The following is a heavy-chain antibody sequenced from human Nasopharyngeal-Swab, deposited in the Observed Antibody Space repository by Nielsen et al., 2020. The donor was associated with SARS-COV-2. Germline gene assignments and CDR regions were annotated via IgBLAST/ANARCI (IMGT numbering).Heavy chain of an antibody. D-gene: IGHD1-26*01. CDR2: IYYSGST. J-gene: IGHJ6*03. CDR3: ARSPTAQEHGYYYYYMDV. V-gene: IGHV4-30-4*01. Sequence: WIRQPPGKGLEWIGYIYYSGSTYYNPSLKSRVTISVDTSKNQFSLKLSSVTAAATAVDYCARSPTAQEHGYYYYYMDVWGKGTTVTVSS.